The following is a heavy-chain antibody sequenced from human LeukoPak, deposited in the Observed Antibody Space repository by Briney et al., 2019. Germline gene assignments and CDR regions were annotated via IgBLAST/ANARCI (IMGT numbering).Heavy chain of an antibody. V-gene: IGHV4-59*08. Sequence: PSETLSLTCTVSGGSVTSYYCNWVRQPPGRGLEWIGYIYYRGGTNYNPSLESRVTISLDTAKNQFSLKLRSVTAEDTAVYYCATTGATSPSSASWFNIEYWGQGTLVPVSS. J-gene: IGHJ4*02. D-gene: IGHD6-13*01. CDR2: IYYRGGT. CDR3: ATTGATSPSSASWFNIEY. CDR1: GGSVTSYY.